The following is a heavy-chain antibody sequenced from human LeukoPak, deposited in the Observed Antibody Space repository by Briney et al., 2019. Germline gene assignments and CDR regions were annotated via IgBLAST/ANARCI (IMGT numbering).Heavy chain of an antibody. V-gene: IGHV4-34*01. Sequence: KASETLSLTCAVYGGSFSGYYWSWIRQPPGKGLEWIGEINHSGSTNYNPSLKSRVTISVDTSKNQFSLKLSSVTAADTAVYYCARDAYGDRDDYWGQGTLVTVSS. J-gene: IGHJ4*02. D-gene: IGHD4-17*01. CDR1: GGSFSGYY. CDR3: ARDAYGDRDDY. CDR2: INHSGST.